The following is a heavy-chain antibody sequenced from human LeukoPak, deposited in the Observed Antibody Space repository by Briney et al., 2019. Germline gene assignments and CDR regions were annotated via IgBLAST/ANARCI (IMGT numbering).Heavy chain of an antibody. CDR3: ARGGPNHGVDY. J-gene: IGHJ4*02. V-gene: IGHV1-2*07. CDR1: GYTFTSYW. D-gene: IGHD1-14*01. CDR2: VITNNGDT. Sequence: GASVKVSCKASGYTFTSYWMHWVRQAPGQGLEWMGWVITNNGDTKYAHKYQGRVTMTRDTSINTVYMELSMVTSDDTAMYYCARGGPNHGVDYWGQGILVTVSS.